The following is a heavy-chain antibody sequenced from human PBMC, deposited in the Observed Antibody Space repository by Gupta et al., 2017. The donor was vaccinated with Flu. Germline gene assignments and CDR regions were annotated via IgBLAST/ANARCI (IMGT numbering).Heavy chain of an antibody. CDR2: ISGSGGST. Sequence: EVQLLESGGGLVQPGGSLRLSCAASGFTFSSYAMSWVRQAPGKGLEWVSAISGSGGSTFSAASVKGRFTISRDNSKNTLYLHMNSLRAEDTAVYFCAKVLEWELLFDYWGQGTLVTVSS. J-gene: IGHJ4*02. CDR1: GFTFSSYA. CDR3: AKVLEWELLFDY. V-gene: IGHV3-23*01. D-gene: IGHD1-26*01.